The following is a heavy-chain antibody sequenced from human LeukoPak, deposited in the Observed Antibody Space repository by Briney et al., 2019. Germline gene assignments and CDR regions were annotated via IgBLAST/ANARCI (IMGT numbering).Heavy chain of an antibody. CDR1: GFTFSRYA. J-gene: IGHJ4*02. Sequence: GGSLRLTCAASGFTFSRYAMSWVRQAPGKGLEWVSAISGSGGSTYYADSVKGRFTISRDNSKNTLYLQMNSLRAEDTAVYYCAKSVVVVSPFDYWGQGTLVTVSS. CDR3: AKSVVVVSPFDY. CDR2: ISGSGGST. D-gene: IGHD3-22*01. V-gene: IGHV3-23*01.